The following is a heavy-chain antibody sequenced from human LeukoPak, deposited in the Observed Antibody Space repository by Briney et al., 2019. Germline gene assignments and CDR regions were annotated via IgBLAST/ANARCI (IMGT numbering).Heavy chain of an antibody. CDR2: IFPILDRT. J-gene: IGHJ4*02. V-gene: IGHV1-69*04. Sequence: ASVKVSCKVSGGTFSNYDISWVRQAPGQGLEWMGRIFPILDRTNYAQKFQGRVTITADTSTNTAYMELSSLTSEDTAIYYCARAPPGIAVPGTFDYWGQGTLVTVSS. CDR1: GGTFSNYD. D-gene: IGHD6-19*01. CDR3: ARAPPGIAVPGTFDY.